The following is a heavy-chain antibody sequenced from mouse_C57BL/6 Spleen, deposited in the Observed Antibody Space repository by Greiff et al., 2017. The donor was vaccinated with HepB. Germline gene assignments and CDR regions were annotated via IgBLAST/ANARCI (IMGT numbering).Heavy chain of an antibody. CDR1: RFTFSNYW. V-gene: IGHV6-3*01. D-gene: IGHD1-1*01. CDR2: IRLKSDNYAT. J-gene: IGHJ2*01. Sequence: EVQLVESGGGLVQPGGSMKLSCVASRFTFSNYWMNWVRQSPEKGLEWVAQIRLKSDNYATHYAESVKGRFTISRDDSKSGVYLQMNNLRAEDTGIYYCTPITPVVFDYWGQGSTLIVSS. CDR3: TPITPVVFDY.